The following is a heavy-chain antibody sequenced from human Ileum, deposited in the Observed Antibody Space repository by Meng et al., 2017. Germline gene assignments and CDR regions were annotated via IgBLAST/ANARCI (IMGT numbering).Heavy chain of an antibody. CDR1: GYTFTTND. Sequence: QVQLVQSGAEMKTPGASMKVSCKASGYTFTTNDINWVRQAPGQGLEWMGWVSPSSGNTHYAQKFQGRVTMTRDISISTVYMELTSLKSDDTAVYYCARGVGDLGDYWGQGTLVTVFS. V-gene: IGHV1-8*01. J-gene: IGHJ4*02. D-gene: IGHD3-16*01. CDR2: VSPSSGNT. CDR3: ARGVGDLGDY.